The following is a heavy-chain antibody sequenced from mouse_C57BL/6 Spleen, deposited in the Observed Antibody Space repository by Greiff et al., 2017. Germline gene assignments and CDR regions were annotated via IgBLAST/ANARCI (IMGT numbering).Heavy chain of an antibody. CDR1: GFNIKDYY. CDR2: IDPEDGDT. V-gene: IGHV14-1*01. D-gene: IGHD1-1*01. Sequence: EVMLVESGAELVRPGASVKLSCTASGFNIKDYYMHWVKQRPEQGLEWIGRIDPEDGDTEYAPKFQGKATMTADTSSNTAYLQLSSLTSEDTAVYYCTTGYYGSSSWFAYWGQGTLVTVSA. CDR3: TTGYYGSSSWFAY. J-gene: IGHJ3*01.